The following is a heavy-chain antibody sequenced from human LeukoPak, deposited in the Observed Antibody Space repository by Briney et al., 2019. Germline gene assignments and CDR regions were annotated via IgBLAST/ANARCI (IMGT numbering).Heavy chain of an antibody. Sequence: GGSLRLSCVASGFTVGSNYMSWVRQAPGKGLELVSVTYRGGSIYYADSVKGRFIISRDNSKNTLYLQMNSLRAEDTAIYYCARDRVYSEYGMDVWGQGTTVTVSS. V-gene: IGHV3-53*01. CDR1: GFTVGSNY. D-gene: IGHD6-13*01. CDR3: ARDRVYSEYGMDV. J-gene: IGHJ6*02. CDR2: TYRGGSI.